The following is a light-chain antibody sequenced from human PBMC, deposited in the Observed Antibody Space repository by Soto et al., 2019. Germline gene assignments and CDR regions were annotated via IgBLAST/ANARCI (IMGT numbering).Light chain of an antibody. CDR2: GNS. V-gene: IGLV1-40*01. CDR1: SSNIGAGYD. Sequence: QAVVTQPPSVSGAPGQRVTISCTGSSSNIGAGYDVHWYQQLPGTAPKLLIYGNSNRPSGVPDRFSGSKSGTSASLAITGLQAEDEADYYCQSYDSSLSDYDFGTGTKLTVL. CDR3: QSYDSSLSDYD. J-gene: IGLJ1*01.